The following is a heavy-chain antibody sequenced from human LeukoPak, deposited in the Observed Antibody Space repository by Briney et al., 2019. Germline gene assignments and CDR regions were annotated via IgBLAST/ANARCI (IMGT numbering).Heavy chain of an antibody. D-gene: IGHD2/OR15-2a*01. V-gene: IGHV3-7*01. CDR1: GFTFSSYW. J-gene: IGHJ4*02. CDR3: ARTRLSCDC. CDR2: IKQDGSER. Sequence: GGSLRLSCAASGFTFSSYWMTWVRQAPGKGLEWVASIKQDGSERNYVDSVKGRFTISRDNAKNSLYLQMNCLRDEDTAVYYCARTRLSCDCWGQGTLVTVSS.